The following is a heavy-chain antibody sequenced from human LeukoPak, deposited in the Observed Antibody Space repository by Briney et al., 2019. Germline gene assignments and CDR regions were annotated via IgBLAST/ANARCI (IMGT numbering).Heavy chain of an antibody. CDR3: ARFNSGSYQHYFDY. D-gene: IGHD1-26*01. Sequence: SETLSLTCTVSGGSISSYYWGWVRQPPGKGLEWIGSIYYTGSTYYNPSLKSRVTISVDTSKNQFSLQLNSVTAADTAMYYCARFNSGSYQHYFDYWGQGTLVTVSS. J-gene: IGHJ4*02. CDR2: IYYTGST. CDR1: GGSISSYY. V-gene: IGHV4-39*07.